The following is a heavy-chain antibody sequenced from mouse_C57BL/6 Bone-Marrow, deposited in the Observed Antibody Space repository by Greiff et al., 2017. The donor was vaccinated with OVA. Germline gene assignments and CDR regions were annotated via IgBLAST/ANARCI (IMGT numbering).Heavy chain of an antibody. V-gene: IGHV1-31*01. CDR2: IYPYNGVS. J-gene: IGHJ4*01. CDR3: AGGIYYDYDDGVPSAMDY. D-gene: IGHD2-4*01. CDR1: GYSFTGYY. Sequence: EVQLQQSGPELVKPGASVKISCKASGYSFTGYYMHWVKQSHGNILDWIGYIYPYNGVSSYNQKFKGKATLTVDKSSSTAYMELRSLTSEDSAVYYCAGGIYYDYDDGVPSAMDYWGQGTSVTVSS.